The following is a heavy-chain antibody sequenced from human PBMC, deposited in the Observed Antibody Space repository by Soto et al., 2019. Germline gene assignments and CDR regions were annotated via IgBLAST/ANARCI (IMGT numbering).Heavy chain of an antibody. CDR2: ISSSSSYI. D-gene: IGHD3-3*01. CDR3: ARELSQGYDFWSGYYIRKPYYYYYGMDV. V-gene: IGHV3-21*01. CDR1: GFTFSSYS. J-gene: IGHJ6*02. Sequence: GGSLRLSCAASGFTFSSYSMNWVRQAPGKGLEWVSSISSSSSYIYYADSVKGRFTISRDNAKNSLYLQMNSLRAEDTAVYYCARELSQGYDFWSGYYIRKPYYYYYGMDVWGQGTTVTVSS.